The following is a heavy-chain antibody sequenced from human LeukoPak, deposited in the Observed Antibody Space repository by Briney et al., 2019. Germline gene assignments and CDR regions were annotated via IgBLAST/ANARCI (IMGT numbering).Heavy chain of an antibody. CDR2: ISSSSYNI. CDR3: ARDSYGDSYFDY. J-gene: IGHJ4*02. D-gene: IGHD4-17*01. CDR1: GSTFSTYT. V-gene: IGHV3-48*01. Sequence: GGSLRLSWGASGSTFSTYTMNWVRQAPGKGLEWGSSISSSSYNIYYADSVRGRFTISRDNARNSLYLQMNSLRAEDTAVYYCARDSYGDSYFDYWGQGTLVTVSS.